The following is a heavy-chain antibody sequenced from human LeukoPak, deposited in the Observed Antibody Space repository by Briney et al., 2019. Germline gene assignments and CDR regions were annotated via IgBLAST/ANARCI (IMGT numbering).Heavy chain of an antibody. V-gene: IGHV3-20*01. J-gene: IGHJ4*02. CDR2: INWNGGAT. D-gene: IGHD3-10*01. CDR1: GFTFSSYA. Sequence: GGSLRLSCAASGFTFSSYAMSWVRQAPGKGLEWVSAINWNGGATGHADSVKGRFTISRDNAKNSLDLQMNSLRTEDTALYHCARKGYGSGSYYFDYWGQGTLVTVSS. CDR3: ARKGYGSGSYYFDY.